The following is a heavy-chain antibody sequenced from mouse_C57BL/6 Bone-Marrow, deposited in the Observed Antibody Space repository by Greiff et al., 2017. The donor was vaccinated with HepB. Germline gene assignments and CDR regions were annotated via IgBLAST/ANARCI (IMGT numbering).Heavy chain of an antibody. J-gene: IGHJ1*03. CDR3: TVFPNWYFDV. CDR1: GFNIKDDY. V-gene: IGHV14-4*01. CDR2: IDPENGDT. Sequence: VQLQQSGAELVRPGASVKLSCTASGFNIKDDYMHWVKQRPEQGLEWIGWIDPENGDTEYASKFQGKATITADTSSNTAYLQLSSLTSEDTAVYYCTVFPNWYFDVWGKGTTVTVSS.